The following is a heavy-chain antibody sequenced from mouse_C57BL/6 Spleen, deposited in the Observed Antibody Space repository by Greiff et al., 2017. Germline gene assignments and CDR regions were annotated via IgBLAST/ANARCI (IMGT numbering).Heavy chain of an antibody. D-gene: IGHD1-1*01. V-gene: IGHV5-4*01. CDR3: ARGITTVVATGYFDY. CDR1: GFTFSSSA. CDR2: ISDGGSYT. J-gene: IGHJ2*01. Sequence: VQLKESGGGLVKPGGSLKLSCAASGFTFSSSAMSWVRQTPEKRLEWVATISDGGSYTYYPDNVKGRFTISRDNAKNNMYLQMSHLKSEDTAMYYSARGITTVVATGYFDYWGQGTTHTVSS.